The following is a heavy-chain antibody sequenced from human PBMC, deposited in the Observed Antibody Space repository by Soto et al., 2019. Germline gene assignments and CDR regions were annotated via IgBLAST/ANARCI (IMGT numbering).Heavy chain of an antibody. J-gene: IGHJ4*02. CDR1: GFTFSSYG. Sequence: SLRLSCASSGFTFSSYGMHWVRQAPGKGLEWVADVSFDGSDEHYADSVKGRFTISRDNSKNTLYLQMNSLSAEDTAVYYCAKSPYDSSGYYYYFHYWGQGTLDTFSS. D-gene: IGHD3-22*01. CDR2: VSFDGSDE. V-gene: IGHV3-30*18. CDR3: AKSPYDSSGYYYYFHY.